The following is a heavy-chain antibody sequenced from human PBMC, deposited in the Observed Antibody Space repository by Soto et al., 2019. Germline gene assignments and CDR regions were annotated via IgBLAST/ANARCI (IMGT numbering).Heavy chain of an antibody. D-gene: IGHD2-2*01. CDR3: ARAPNIVVVPAATYYFDY. CDR2: ISAYNGNT. CDR1: GYTFTSYG. J-gene: IGHJ4*02. Sequence: ASVKVSCKASGYTFTSYGISWVRQAPGQGLEWMGWISAYNGNTNYAQKLQGRVTMTTDTSTSTAYMELRSLISDDTAVYYCARAPNIVVVPAATYYFDYWGQGTLVTVSS. V-gene: IGHV1-18*01.